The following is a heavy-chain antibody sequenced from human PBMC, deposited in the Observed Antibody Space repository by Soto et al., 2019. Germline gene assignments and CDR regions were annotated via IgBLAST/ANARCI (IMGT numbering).Heavy chain of an antibody. CDR1: G. CDR2: ISGSDGGT. CDR3: AKVDVLSGSGFYFDY. J-gene: IGHJ4*02. V-gene: IGHV3-23*01. Sequence: GRRRVRKNQGKGLEWVSAISGSDGGTYFADSVKGRFSISRDNFKNTLYMQMNSLRAEDTAVYYCAKVDVLSGSGFYFDYWGQGTLVTVSS. D-gene: IGHD3-3*01.